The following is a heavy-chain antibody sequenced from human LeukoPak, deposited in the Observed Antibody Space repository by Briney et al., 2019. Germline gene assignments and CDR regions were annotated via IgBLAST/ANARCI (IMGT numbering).Heavy chain of an antibody. CDR3: ARSGGYCSSTSCRSRYYYYGMDV. D-gene: IGHD2-2*01. CDR1: GGTFSSYA. V-gene: IGHV1-69*04. CDR2: IIPILGIA. J-gene: IGHJ6*02. Sequence: ASVKVSCKASGGTFSSYAISWVRQAPGQGLEWMGRIIPILGIANYAQKFQGRVTITADKSTSTAYMELSSLRSEDTAVYYCARSGGYCSSTSCRSRYYYYGMDVWGQGTTVTVSS.